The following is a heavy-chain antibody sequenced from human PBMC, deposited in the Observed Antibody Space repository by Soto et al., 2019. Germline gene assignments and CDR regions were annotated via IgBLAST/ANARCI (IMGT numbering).Heavy chain of an antibody. V-gene: IGHV4-39*07. CDR2: IYYSGIT. CDR1: GGSISSSSYY. J-gene: IGHJ3*02. CDR3: ARWHYDSSGYFDAFDI. Sequence: KPSATLSLTCTVSGGSISSSSYYWGWIRQPPGKGLEWIGSIYYSGITHYNPSLKSRVTISVDTSKNQFSLKLSSVTAADTAVYYCARWHYDSSGYFDAFDIWGQGTMVTVSS. D-gene: IGHD3-22*01.